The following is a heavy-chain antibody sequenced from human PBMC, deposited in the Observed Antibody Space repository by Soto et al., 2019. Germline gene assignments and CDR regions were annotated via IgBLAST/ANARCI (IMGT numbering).Heavy chain of an antibody. D-gene: IGHD2-2*01. CDR2: ISGSGGST. CDR3: AKTMSGTTHPSYYYGMDV. J-gene: IGHJ6*02. Sequence: LRLSCAASGFTFSSYAMSWVRQAPGKGLEWVSAISGSGGSTYYADSVKGRFTISRDNSKNTLYLQMNSLRAEDTAVYYCAKTMSGTTHPSYYYGMDVWGQGTTVTVSS. V-gene: IGHV3-23*01. CDR1: GFTFSSYA.